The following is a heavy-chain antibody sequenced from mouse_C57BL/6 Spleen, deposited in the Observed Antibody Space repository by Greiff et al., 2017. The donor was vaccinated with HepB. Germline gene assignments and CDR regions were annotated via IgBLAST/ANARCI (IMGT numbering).Heavy chain of an antibody. CDR1: GYAFSSSW. J-gene: IGHJ2*01. V-gene: IGHV1-82*01. CDR3: ARGGDSSGNFDY. CDR2: IYPGDGDT. Sequence: QVQLQHSGPELVKPGASVKISCKASGYAFSSSWMNWVKQRPGKGLEWIGRIYPGDGDTNYNGKFKGKATLTADKSSSTAYMQLSSLTSEDSAVYFCARGGDSSGNFDYWGQGTTLTVSS. D-gene: IGHD3-2*02.